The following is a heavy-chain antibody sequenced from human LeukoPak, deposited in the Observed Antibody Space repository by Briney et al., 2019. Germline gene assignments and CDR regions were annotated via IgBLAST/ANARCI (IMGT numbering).Heavy chain of an antibody. J-gene: IGHJ5*02. CDR1: GGSISSYY. CDR2: IYYSGST. CDR3: ARGVRSWWFDP. Sequence: SETLSLTCTVSGGSISSYYWSRIRQPPGKGLEWIGYIYYSGSTNYNPSLKSRVTISVDTSKNQFSLKLSSVTAADTAVYYCARGVRSWWFDPWGQGTLVTVSS. V-gene: IGHV4-59*01.